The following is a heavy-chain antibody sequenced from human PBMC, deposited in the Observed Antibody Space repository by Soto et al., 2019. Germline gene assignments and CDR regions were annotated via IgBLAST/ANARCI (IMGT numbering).Heavy chain of an antibody. J-gene: IGHJ4*02. V-gene: IGHV4-4*02. CDR2: IYQSGST. D-gene: IGHD6-13*01. CDR1: GGAISSSTW. CDR3: ARASATIAAAAIFDY. Sequence: PSETLSLTCAVSGGAISSSTWWRWVRQPPGKGLEWIGEIYQSGSTNYNPSLESRVRMSVDKSRNQFSLKLTSVSAADTAVYYCARASATIAAAAIFDYWGQGTLVTVSS.